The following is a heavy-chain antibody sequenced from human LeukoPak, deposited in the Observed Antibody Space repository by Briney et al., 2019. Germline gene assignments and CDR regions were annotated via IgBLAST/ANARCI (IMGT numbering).Heavy chain of an antibody. J-gene: IGHJ6*02. CDR2: IYYSGST. CDR3: ARARQVVRYGMDV. CDR1: GGSVSSGSYY. V-gene: IGHV4-61*01. Sequence: SETLSLTCTVSGGSVSSGSYYWSWIRQPPGKGLEWIGYIYYSGSTYYNPSLESRVTISVDTSKSQFSLKLNSVTAADTAVYYCARARQVVRYGMDVWGQGTTVTVSS. D-gene: IGHD2-15*01.